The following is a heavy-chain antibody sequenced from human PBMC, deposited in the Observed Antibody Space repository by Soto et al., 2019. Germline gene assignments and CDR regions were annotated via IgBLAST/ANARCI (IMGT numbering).Heavy chain of an antibody. CDR3: ARDAIAAAGKNHY. CDR1: GYSFSFYG. V-gene: IGHV1-18*01. D-gene: IGHD6-13*01. Sequence: ASVKVSCKASGYSFSFYGINWVRQAPGQGLEWMGWINAYNGNRNFAQKFQDRVTMTTDTSTSTVYMELRSLISDYTAVYYCARDAIAAAGKNHYCGQGTLVTVS. CDR2: INAYNGNR. J-gene: IGHJ4*02.